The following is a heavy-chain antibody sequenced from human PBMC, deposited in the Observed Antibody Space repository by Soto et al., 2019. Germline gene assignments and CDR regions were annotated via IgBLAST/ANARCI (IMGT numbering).Heavy chain of an antibody. V-gene: IGHV1-18*01. CDR3: ARERNTMVRGVDNYYYYMDV. J-gene: IGHJ6*03. CDR1: GYTFTSYG. Sequence: ASVKVSCKASGYTFTSYGISWVRQAPGQGLEWMGWISAYNGNTNYAQKLQGRVTMTTDTSTSTAYMELRSLRSDDTAVYYCARERNTMVRGVDNYYYYMDVWGKGTTVTVSS. D-gene: IGHD3-10*01. CDR2: ISAYNGNT.